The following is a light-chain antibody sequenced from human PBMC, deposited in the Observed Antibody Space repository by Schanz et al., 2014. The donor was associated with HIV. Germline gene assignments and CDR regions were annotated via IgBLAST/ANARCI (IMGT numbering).Light chain of an antibody. J-gene: IGLJ3*02. CDR2: VHSDGRH. CDR1: SGHRNYA. CDR3: QTWGTGIVV. Sequence: QLVLTQSPSASASLGASVKLTCTLSSGHRNYAIAWYQQQPEKGPRYLMRVHSDGRHIKGDGIPDRFSGSSSGAERYLTISSLQSDDEGDYYCQTWGTGIVVFGGGTKVTVL. V-gene: IGLV4-69*01.